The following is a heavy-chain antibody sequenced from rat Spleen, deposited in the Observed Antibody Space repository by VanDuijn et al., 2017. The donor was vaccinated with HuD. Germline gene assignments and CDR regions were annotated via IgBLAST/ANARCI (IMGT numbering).Heavy chain of an antibody. CDR1: GFTFSDYY. CDR3: ARHEGNSGYYFDY. CDR2: ISTSGGST. D-gene: IGHD4-3*01. V-gene: IGHV5-25*01. J-gene: IGHJ2*01. Sequence: EVQLVESGGGLVQPGRSLKLSCAASGFTFSDYYMAWVHQAPTKGLEWVATISTSGGSTYYRDSVKGRFTISRDNAKSTLYLQMDSLRSEDTATYYCARHEGNSGYYFDYWGQGVMVTVSS.